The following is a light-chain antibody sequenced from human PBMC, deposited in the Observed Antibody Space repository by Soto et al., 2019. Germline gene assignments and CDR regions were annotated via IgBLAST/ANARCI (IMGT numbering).Light chain of an antibody. CDR3: QKRYNWPPLT. CDR2: NTS. Sequence: EIVLTQSPATLSLSPGERATLSCRASQTVGSFLAWYQHKPGQAPRLLIYNTSKRANGIPARFSGSGSGTDFTLTISSLEPEDFAVYYCQKRYNWPPLTFGGGTKVEMK. CDR1: QTVGSF. J-gene: IGKJ4*01. V-gene: IGKV3-11*01.